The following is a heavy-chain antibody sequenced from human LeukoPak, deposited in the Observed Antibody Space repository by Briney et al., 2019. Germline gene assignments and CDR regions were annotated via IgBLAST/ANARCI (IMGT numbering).Heavy chain of an antibody. D-gene: IGHD3-22*01. CDR2: IIPIFGTA. Sequence: SVKVSCKASGGTFSSYAISWVRQAPGQGLEWMGGIIPIFGTANYAQKFQGRVTITADESASTAYMELSSLRSEDTAVYYCAILPDYYDSSGYYYLPYWGQGTLVSVST. CDR3: AILPDYYDSSGYYYLPY. CDR1: GGTFSSYA. V-gene: IGHV1-69*01. J-gene: IGHJ4*02.